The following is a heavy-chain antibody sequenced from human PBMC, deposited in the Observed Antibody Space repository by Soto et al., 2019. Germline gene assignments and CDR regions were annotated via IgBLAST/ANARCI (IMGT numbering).Heavy chain of an antibody. CDR2: INSDGSTT. CDR3: ARDRYDFWSGYDPDPQIDY. D-gene: IGHD3-3*01. V-gene: IGHV3-74*01. CDR1: GFTFSTYW. Sequence: GGSLRLSCAASGFTFSTYWMHWVRQAPGKGLVWVSRINSDGSTTNYADSVKGRFTISRDNAKNSLYLQMNSLRAEDTAVYYCARDRYDFWSGYDPDPQIDYWGQGTLVTVS. J-gene: IGHJ4*02.